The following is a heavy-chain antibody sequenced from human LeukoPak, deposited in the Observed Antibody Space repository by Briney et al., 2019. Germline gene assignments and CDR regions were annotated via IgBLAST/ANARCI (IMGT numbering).Heavy chain of an antibody. CDR2: ISDGDGST. V-gene: IGHV3-23*01. J-gene: IGHJ4*02. CDR1: GFTFGSYA. CDR3: AKDLSGRDGRGDFDY. Sequence: GGSLRLSCAASGFTFGSYAMGWVRQAPGKGLEWVSTISDGDGSTYYADSVKGRFTISRDNSKNTLYLQMNSLRAEDTAVYYCAKDLSGRDGRGDFDYWGQGTLVTVSS. D-gene: IGHD3-10*01.